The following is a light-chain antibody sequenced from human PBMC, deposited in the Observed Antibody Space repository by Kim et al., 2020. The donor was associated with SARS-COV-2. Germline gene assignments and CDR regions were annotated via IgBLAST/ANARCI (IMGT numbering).Light chain of an antibody. V-gene: IGLV6-57*03. Sequence: GQTVTISHTRIRGRSANNYVQWYQQRPGSAPTTVIYEDDRRPSGVPDRFSGSIDRSSNSASLTISGLKTEDEAVYYCQSSDATNGVFGGGTQLTVL. CDR1: RGRSANNY. J-gene: IGLJ3*02. CDR2: EDD. CDR3: QSSDATNGV.